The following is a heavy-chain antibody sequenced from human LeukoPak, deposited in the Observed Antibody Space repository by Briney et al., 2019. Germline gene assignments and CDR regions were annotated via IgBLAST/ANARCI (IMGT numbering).Heavy chain of an antibody. CDR3: AKDHESDGYPCLDH. V-gene: IGHV3-23*01. CDR2: ISASGP. Sequence: GGSLRLSCAASGFTFSRLAMTWVRQAPGKGLEWVSTISASGPYYADAVRGRFTISRDNSRNTLSLQMDSLRAEDTAVYYCAKDHESDGYPCLDHWGLGTLVTVSS. CDR1: GFTFSRLA. D-gene: IGHD3-22*01. J-gene: IGHJ4*02.